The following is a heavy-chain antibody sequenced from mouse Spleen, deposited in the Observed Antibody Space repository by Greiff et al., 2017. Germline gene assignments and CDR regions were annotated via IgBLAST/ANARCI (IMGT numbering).Heavy chain of an antibody. CDR3: TTSYSNAWFAY. J-gene: IGHJ3*01. Sequence: EVKLVESGAELVRPGASVKLSCTASGFNIKDDYMHWVKQRPEQGLEWIGWIDPENGDTEYASKFQGKATITADTSSNTAYLQLSSLTSEDTAVYYCTTSYSNAWFAYWGQGTLVTVSA. D-gene: IGHD2-5*01. CDR1: GFNIKDDY. V-gene: IGHV14-4*01. CDR2: IDPENGDT.